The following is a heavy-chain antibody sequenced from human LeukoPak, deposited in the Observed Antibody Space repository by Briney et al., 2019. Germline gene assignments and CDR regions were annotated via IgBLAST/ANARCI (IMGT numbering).Heavy chain of an antibody. CDR1: GFTFSSYW. D-gene: IGHD2-2*01. J-gene: IGHJ4*02. CDR2: INHSGST. CDR3: AREGRLGYCSSTSCYYFDY. V-gene: IGHV4-34*01. Sequence: GSLRLSCAASGFTFSSYWMSWIRQPPGKGLEWIGEINHSGSTNYNPSLKSRVTISVDTSKNQFSLKLSSVTAADTAVYYCAREGRLGYCSSTSCYYFDYWGQGTLVTVSS.